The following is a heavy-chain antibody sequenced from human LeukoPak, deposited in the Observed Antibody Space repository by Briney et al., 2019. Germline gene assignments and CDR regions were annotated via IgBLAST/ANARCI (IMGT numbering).Heavy chain of an antibody. J-gene: IGHJ4*02. Sequence: ASVKVSCKASGGTFSSYAISWVRQAPGQGLEWMGGIIPIFGTANYAQKFQGRVTITADESTSTAYMELSSLRSEDTAAYYCASGPYCGGDCYSGNYWGQGTLVTVSS. CDR3: ASGPYCGGDCYSGNY. CDR1: GGTFSSYA. V-gene: IGHV1-69*13. D-gene: IGHD2-21*02. CDR2: IIPIFGTA.